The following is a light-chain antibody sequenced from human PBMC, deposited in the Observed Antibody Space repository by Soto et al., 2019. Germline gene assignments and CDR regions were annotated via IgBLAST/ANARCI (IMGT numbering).Light chain of an antibody. CDR2: LAS. CDR1: QHITND. CDR3: LHHNGYPPV. J-gene: IGKJ2*01. V-gene: IGKV1-17*01. Sequence: DIQVTQSPSSLSASVGDTVTITCRASQHITNDCAWYQQKAGRAPKCLILLASRLQTGVPSRFSGSGSGTELTLTIRSLQPEHVATYYCLHHNGYPPVFGQGTKVEIK.